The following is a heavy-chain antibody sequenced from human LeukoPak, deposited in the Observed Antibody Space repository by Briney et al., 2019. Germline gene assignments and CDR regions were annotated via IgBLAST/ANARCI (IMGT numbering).Heavy chain of an antibody. CDR1: GGSNSSRNW. CDR2: IYHSGST. CDR3: AIVSTYYGWRSSTFFDY. V-gene: IGHV4-4*02. J-gene: IGHJ4*02. Sequence: PSGTLSLTSGVSGGSNSSRNWWSGVRQPPGKGLEWIGEIYHSGSTNYNPSLKSRVTISVDKSKNQFSLKLSSVTAADTAVYYCAIVSTYYGWRSSTFFDYWGQGTLVTVSS. D-gene: IGHD3-10*01.